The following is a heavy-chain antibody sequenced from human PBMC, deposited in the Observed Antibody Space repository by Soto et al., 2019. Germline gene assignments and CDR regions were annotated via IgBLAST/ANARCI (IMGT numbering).Heavy chain of an antibody. CDR2: IYRDGKT. CDR1: EFTVSSNF. J-gene: IGHJ6*02. Sequence: PGGSVRLSCAASEFTVSSNFMSWVRRAPGRGLEWVSIIYRDGKTFYTDSVRGRFIISRDNSKNTLDLQMNGLRVEDTATYYCAREAFTVSGGTSPVRGGGIDVWGQGTTVTVSS. D-gene: IGHD2-15*01. CDR3: AREAFTVSGGTSPVRGGGIDV. V-gene: IGHV3-53*01.